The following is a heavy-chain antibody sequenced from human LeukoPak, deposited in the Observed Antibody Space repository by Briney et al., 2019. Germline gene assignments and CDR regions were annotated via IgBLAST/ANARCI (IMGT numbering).Heavy chain of an antibody. V-gene: IGHV3-23*01. D-gene: IGHD5-18*01. CDR1: GFTFSSYA. Sequence: PGGSLRLSCAASGFTFSSYAMSWVRQAPGKGLEWVSAISGSGGSTYYADSVKGRFTISRDNSKNTLYLQMNSLRAEDTAVYYCAKAAAMVTAYYYYYMDVWGKGTTVTVSS. CDR3: AKAAAMVTAYYYYYMDV. CDR2: ISGSGGST. J-gene: IGHJ6*03.